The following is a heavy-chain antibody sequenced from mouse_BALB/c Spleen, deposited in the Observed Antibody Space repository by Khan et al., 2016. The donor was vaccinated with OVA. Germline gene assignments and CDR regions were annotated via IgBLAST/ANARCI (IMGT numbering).Heavy chain of an antibody. Sequence: VQLQQSGAELVKPGASVKLSCTTSGFNIKDTYMHWVKQRPEQGLEWIGRFDPATGNSKYDPKFQGKATVTADTSSNTAYLHLSSLTSEDTAVYYGARTEIHYYGSYSLDYWGQGTSVTVSS. CDR2: FDPATGNS. J-gene: IGHJ4*01. V-gene: IGHV14-3*02. D-gene: IGHD1-2*01. CDR1: GFNIKDTY. CDR3: ARTEIHYYGSYSLDY.